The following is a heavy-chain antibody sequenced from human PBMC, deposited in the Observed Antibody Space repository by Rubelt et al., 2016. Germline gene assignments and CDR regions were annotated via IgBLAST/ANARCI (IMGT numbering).Heavy chain of an antibody. D-gene: IGHD4-17*01. V-gene: IGHV1-18*01. J-gene: IGHJ6*02. CDR3: ASDYGF. Sequence: QLVQSGIEVKKPGASVKVSCKASGYTFTTYGISWVRQAPGQGLEWMGWISTYNGNTDYAQKLKGRITVTTDTPTSIGYMELRSRGADDTAMYYCASDYGFWRQATTTTVS. CDR2: ISTYNGNT. CDR1: GYTFTTYG.